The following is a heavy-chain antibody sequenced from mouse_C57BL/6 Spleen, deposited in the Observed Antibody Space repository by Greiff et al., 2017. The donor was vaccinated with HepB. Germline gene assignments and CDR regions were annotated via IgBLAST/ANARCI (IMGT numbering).Heavy chain of an antibody. D-gene: IGHD1-1*01. CDR2: IDPETGGT. Sequence: QVQLQQSGAELVRPGASVTLSCKASGYTFTDYEMHWVKQTPVHGLEWIGAIDPETGGTAYNQKFKGKAILTADKSSSTAYMELRSLTSEDSAVYYCARSVTTVVAPTEYFDVWGTGTTVTVSS. CDR3: ARSVTTVVAPTEYFDV. V-gene: IGHV1-15*01. CDR1: GYTFTDYE. J-gene: IGHJ1*03.